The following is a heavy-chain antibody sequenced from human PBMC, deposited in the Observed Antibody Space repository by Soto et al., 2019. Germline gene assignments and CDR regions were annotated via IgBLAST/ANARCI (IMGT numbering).Heavy chain of an antibody. CDR2: ISDNGGRT. Sequence: EVQLLESGGGLVQPGGSLRLSCAASGFTFSTYAMAWIRQAPGKGLEWVSGISDNGGRTYYAASVKGRFTISRDNSKNTLYLQMNSLRPEDTAIYYWAKEHHTTRPVATDYWGQATLVTVSA. V-gene: IGHV3-23*01. CDR3: AKEHHTTRPVATDY. CDR1: GFTFSTYA. J-gene: IGHJ4*02. D-gene: IGHD6-19*01.